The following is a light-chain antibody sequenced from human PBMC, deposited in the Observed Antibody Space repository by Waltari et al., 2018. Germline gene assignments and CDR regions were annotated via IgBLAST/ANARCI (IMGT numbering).Light chain of an antibody. V-gene: IGLV3-19*01. J-gene: IGLJ1*01. CDR1: SLRCHY. CDR3: NSRDSNGNPFV. CDR2: GKN. Sequence: SSELTQDPAVSVALGQTVRITCQGTSLRCHYAHWYRQKPGQAPLLFMYGKNNRPSGIPDRFSGSYSGDTASLTITGAQAEDEADYYCNSRDSNGNPFVFGPATKVTVL.